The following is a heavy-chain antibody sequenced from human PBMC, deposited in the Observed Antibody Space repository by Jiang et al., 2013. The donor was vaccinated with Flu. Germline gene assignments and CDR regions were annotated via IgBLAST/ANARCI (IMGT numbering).Heavy chain of an antibody. CDR1: GGTFSSYA. CDR3: ARILLVGATEGVDY. Sequence: EVKKPGSSVKVSCKASGGTFSSYAISWVRQAPGQGLEWMGGIIPIFGTANYAQKFQGRVTITADESTSTAYMELSSLRSEDTAVYYCARILLVGATEGVDYWGQGTLVTVSS. D-gene: IGHD1-26*01. V-gene: IGHV1-69*01. CDR2: IIPIFGTA. J-gene: IGHJ4*02.